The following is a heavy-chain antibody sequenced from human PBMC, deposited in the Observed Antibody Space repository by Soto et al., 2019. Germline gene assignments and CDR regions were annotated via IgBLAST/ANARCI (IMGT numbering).Heavy chain of an antibody. D-gene: IGHD2-15*01. Sequence: SETLSLTCAVYGGSLSGYYWSWIRQPPGKGLEWIGEINHSGSTNYNPSLRSRVTISVDTSKNQFSLKLSSVTAADTAVYYCARMRGYCSGGSCYGYYYYGMDVWGQGTTVTVSS. CDR1: GGSLSGYY. J-gene: IGHJ6*02. V-gene: IGHV4-34*01. CDR3: ARMRGYCSGGSCYGYYYYGMDV. CDR2: INHSGST.